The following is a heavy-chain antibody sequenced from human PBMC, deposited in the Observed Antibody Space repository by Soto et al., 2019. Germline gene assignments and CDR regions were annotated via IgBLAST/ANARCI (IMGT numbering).Heavy chain of an antibody. J-gene: IGHJ4*02. D-gene: IGHD1-1*01. CDR2: ISAYNGNT. CDR1: GYTFTSYG. Sequence: GASVKVSCKASGYTFTSYGISWVRQAPGQGLEWMGWISAYNGNTNYAQKLQGRVTMTTDTSTSTAYMELRSLRSDDTAVYYCARDLSAGPHSSGYYFDYWGQGTLVTVSS. V-gene: IGHV1-18*01. CDR3: ARDLSAGPHSSGYYFDY.